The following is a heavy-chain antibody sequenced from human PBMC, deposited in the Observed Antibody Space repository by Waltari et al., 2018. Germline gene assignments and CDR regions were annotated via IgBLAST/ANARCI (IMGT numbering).Heavy chain of an antibody. J-gene: IGHJ4*02. CDR2: IKQDGSEE. CDR3: ARERRGQSGWYYFDF. Sequence: EVQLVESGGGLVQPGGSLRLSCAASGISFSSFWLTWVRQAPGKGLEGVANIKQDGSEEYDVDSVKGRFTISKDNAKNSLYLQMNSLRAEDTAVYFCARERRGQSGWYYFDFWGQGSLVTVSS. CDR1: GISFSSFW. V-gene: IGHV3-7*01. D-gene: IGHD6-19*01.